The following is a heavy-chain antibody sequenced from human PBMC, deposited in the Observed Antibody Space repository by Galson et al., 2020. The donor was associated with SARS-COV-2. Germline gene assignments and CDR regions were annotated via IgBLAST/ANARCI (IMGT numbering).Heavy chain of an antibody. CDR3: ARAGYSSSWTLGDAFDI. V-gene: IGHV3-30*03. CDR2: LSSDGNNK. CDR1: GFTFSNFG. D-gene: IGHD6-13*01. J-gene: IGHJ3*02. Sequence: GESLKISCAASGFTFSNFGLHWVRQAPGKGLEWVAVLSSDGNNKYYADSVKGRFTISRDNSKNTLSLQMNSLRPEDTAVYYCARAGYSSSWTLGDAFDIWGQGTMVTVSS.